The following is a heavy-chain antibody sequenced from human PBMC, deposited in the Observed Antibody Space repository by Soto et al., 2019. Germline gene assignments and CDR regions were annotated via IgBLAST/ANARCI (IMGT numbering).Heavy chain of an antibody. CDR3: TKGGEYSYTFDY. Sequence: LRLSCAASGFIFRSYAMNWVRQAPGKGLEWVSSISGTGGSTYYADSVKGRFTISRDYSKATLSLQMNTLRAEDTAVYYCTKGGEYSYTFDYWAQGTLVTVSS. CDR1: GFIFRSYA. V-gene: IGHV3-23*01. D-gene: IGHD5-18*01. CDR2: ISGTGGST. J-gene: IGHJ4*02.